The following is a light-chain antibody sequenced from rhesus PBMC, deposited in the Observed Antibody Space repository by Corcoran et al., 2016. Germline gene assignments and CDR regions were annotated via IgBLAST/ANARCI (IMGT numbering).Light chain of an antibody. CDR2: YGS. CDR1: QSLLSSNGYHY. CDR3: MQALQTPLT. Sequence: DIVMTQTPLSLPVTLGEPASISCRSSQSLLSSNGYHYLNWYLQTPGQSPQILIFYGSKRASGVPDRVSGSGAGTDFTLKISRVEAEDVGVYYCMQALQTPLTFGGGTKVEIK. V-gene: IGKV2-60*01. J-gene: IGKJ4*01.